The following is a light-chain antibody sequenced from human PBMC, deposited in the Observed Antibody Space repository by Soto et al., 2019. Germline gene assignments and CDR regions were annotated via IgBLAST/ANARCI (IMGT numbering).Light chain of an antibody. CDR1: SSDVGGYNY. J-gene: IGLJ1*01. CDR3: SSYTSSTTPYV. Sequence: QSVLTQPPSASGSPGQSVTISCTGTSSDVGGYNYVSWYQQHPGKAPKLMIYEVTKRPSGVPDRFSGSKSANTASLTISGLQAEDEADYFCSSYTSSTTPYVFGTGTKVTVL. V-gene: IGLV2-8*01. CDR2: EVT.